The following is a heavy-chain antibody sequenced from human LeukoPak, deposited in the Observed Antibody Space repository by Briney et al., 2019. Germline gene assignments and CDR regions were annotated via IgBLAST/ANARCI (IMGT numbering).Heavy chain of an antibody. Sequence: ASVKVSCKASGGTFSSYAISWVRQAPGQGLEWMGRIIPILGIANYAQKFQGRVTITADKSTSTAYMELSSLRSEDTAVYYCARDLESEYYHGSETWGQGTLVTVSS. J-gene: IGHJ5*02. D-gene: IGHD3-10*01. CDR3: ARDLESEYYHGSET. CDR2: IIPILGIA. V-gene: IGHV1-69*04. CDR1: GGTFSSYA.